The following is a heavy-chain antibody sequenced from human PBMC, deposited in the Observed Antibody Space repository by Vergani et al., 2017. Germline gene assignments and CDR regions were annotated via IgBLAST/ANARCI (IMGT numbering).Heavy chain of an antibody. V-gene: IGHV3-9*01. D-gene: IGHD3-10*01. CDR2: TRWKSGSI. J-gene: IGHJ4*02. CDR1: GFTFDDYA. CDR3: AKDAGCGGFYSSGSLHNGPFDY. Sequence: ELQLVESGGGLVQPGRSLRLSCAASGFTFDDYAMHWVRQAPGKGLEGVSGTRWKSGSIGSADSVKGRFTISRDNAKNSLYLQMSSLSAEDTALYYCAKDAGCGGFYSSGSLHNGPFDYWGQGTLVTVSS.